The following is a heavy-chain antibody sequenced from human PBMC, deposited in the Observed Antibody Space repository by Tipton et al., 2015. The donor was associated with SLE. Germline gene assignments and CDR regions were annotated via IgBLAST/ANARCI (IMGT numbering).Heavy chain of an antibody. CDR1: GGSFSGYY. CDR2: INHSGST. J-gene: IGHJ5*02. CDR3: ARESVWFDP. Sequence: TLSLTCTVYGGSFSGYYWSWIRQPPGKGLEWIGEINHSGSTNYNPSLKSRVTISVDTSKNQFSLKLSSVTAADTAVYYCARESVWFDPWGQGTLVTVSS. V-gene: IGHV4-34*01.